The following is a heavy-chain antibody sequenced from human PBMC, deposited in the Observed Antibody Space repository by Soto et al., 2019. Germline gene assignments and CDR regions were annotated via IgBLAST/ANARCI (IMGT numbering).Heavy chain of an antibody. CDR1: GGTFSSYA. CDR3: ARGANCGGDCYYGVERETEHNYYYYGMDV. Sequence: GASVKVSCKASGGTFSSYAISWVRQAPGQGLEWMGGISPIFGTANYAQKFQGRVTITADESTSPAYTELSSLRSEDTAVYYCARGANCGGDCYYGVERETEHNYYYYGMDVWAQGTTVTVSS. V-gene: IGHV1-69*13. D-gene: IGHD2-21*02. CDR2: ISPIFGTA. J-gene: IGHJ6*02.